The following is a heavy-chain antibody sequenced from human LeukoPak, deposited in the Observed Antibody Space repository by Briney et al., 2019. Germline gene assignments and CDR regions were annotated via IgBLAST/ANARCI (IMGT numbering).Heavy chain of an antibody. CDR1: GGTFGSYV. D-gene: IGHD2-15*01. CDR3: ATHDCSGGSCYSNSAFDI. CDR2: IIPMFDTT. V-gene: IGHV1-69*06. Sequence: ASVKVSCKASGGTFGSYVINWVRQAPGQGLEWMGGIIPMFDTTYYAQKFQGRVTMTEDTSTDTAYMELSSLRSEDTAVYYCATHDCSGGSCYSNSAFDIWGQGTMVTVSS. J-gene: IGHJ3*02.